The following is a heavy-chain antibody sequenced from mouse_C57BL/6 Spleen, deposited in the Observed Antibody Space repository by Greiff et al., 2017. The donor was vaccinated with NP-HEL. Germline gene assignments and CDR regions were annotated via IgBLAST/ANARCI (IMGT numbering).Heavy chain of an antibody. CDR3: ESEFSSGVGSPYYFDY. Sequence: EVQLQQSGPELVKPGASVKISCKASGYTFTDYYMNWVKQSHGKSLEWIGDINPNNGGTSYNQKFKGKATLTVDKSSSTAYIELRSLTSEDSAVSYGESEFSSGVGSPYYFDYWGQGTTVTVSA. CDR2: INPNNGGT. CDR1: GYTFTDYY. D-gene: IGHD1-1*01. J-gene: IGHJ2*01. V-gene: IGHV1-26*01.